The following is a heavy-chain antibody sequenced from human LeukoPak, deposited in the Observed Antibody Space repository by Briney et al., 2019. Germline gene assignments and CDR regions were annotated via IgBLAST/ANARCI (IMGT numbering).Heavy chain of an antibody. CDR2: ISGSGCST. V-gene: IGHV3-23*01. CDR3: AKGPIVDYYDSSGYYFDY. CDR1: GFIFSNAW. D-gene: IGHD3-22*01. Sequence: GGSLRLSCAASGFIFSNAWMSWVRQAPGKGREWVSAISGSGCSTYYADSVKGRFTISRDKSKNTLYLQMNSLRAEDTAVYYCAKGPIVDYYDSSGYYFDYWGQGTLVTVSS. J-gene: IGHJ4*02.